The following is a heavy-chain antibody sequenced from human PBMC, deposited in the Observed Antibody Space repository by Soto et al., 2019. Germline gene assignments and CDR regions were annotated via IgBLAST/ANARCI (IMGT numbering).Heavy chain of an antibody. V-gene: IGHV1-3*04. Sequence: QVQLVQSGAEEKKPGASVKVSCKASGYTFTGYAMNWVRQAPGQMLEWMGWINTGNGNTKYSQKFQGRVTITRDTSASTAKRELSSLLSADTAVYYCARAVAVAADFDYWGQGTLVTVSS. CDR1: GYTFTGYA. J-gene: IGHJ4*02. CDR2: INTGNGNT. D-gene: IGHD6-19*01. CDR3: ARAVAVAADFDY.